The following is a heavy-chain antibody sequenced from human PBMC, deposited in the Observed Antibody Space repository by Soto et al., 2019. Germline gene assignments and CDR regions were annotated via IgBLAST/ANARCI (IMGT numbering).Heavy chain of an antibody. D-gene: IGHD1-1*01. CDR3: ASRTRYYYYYYGMDV. J-gene: IGHJ6*02. CDR1: GGSISSSSYY. Sequence: SETLSLTCTVSGGSISSSSYYWGWTRQPPGKGLEWIGSIYYSGSTYYNPSLKSRVTISVDTSKNQFSLKLSSVTAADTAVYYCASRTRYYYYYYGMDVWGQGTTVTVYS. CDR2: IYYSGST. V-gene: IGHV4-39*01.